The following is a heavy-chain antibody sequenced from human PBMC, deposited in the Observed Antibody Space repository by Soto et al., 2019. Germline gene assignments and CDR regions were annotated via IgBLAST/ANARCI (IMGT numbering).Heavy chain of an antibody. Sequence: QITLKESGPTLVKPTQPITMTCTFSGFSLSTSGVGVGWIRQPPGTALEWLALIYWDDDKRYSPSLKSRLTITKDTTNNQVVLTMTNMDPVDTATYYCSHSRSYYYVMDVWGQGTTVTVS. D-gene: IGHD3-10*01. CDR1: GFSLSTSGVG. CDR3: SHSRSYYYVMDV. J-gene: IGHJ6*02. V-gene: IGHV2-5*02. CDR2: IYWDDDK.